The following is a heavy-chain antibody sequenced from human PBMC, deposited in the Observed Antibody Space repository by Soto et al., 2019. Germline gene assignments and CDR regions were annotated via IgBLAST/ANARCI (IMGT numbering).Heavy chain of an antibody. V-gene: IGHV3-43D*04. Sequence: SWGSLRLPCAASGFTFDDYAMNWVRQLPGNGLEWVSPIRWDGGNTFYAISVKGRFTISRDSRRNSLYVQMNGLRSEDSALYYCGKDFERDGYRYYIDHWGEGTLVTVSS. D-gene: IGHD5-12*01. CDR1: GFTFDDYA. CDR2: IRWDGGNT. J-gene: IGHJ4*02. CDR3: GKDFERDGYRYYIDH.